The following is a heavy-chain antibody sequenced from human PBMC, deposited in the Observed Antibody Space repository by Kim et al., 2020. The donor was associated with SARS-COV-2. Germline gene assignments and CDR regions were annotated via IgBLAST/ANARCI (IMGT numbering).Heavy chain of an antibody. D-gene: IGHD6-13*01. V-gene: IGHV3-64D*09. CDR1: GFTFSSYA. J-gene: IGHJ4*02. CDR2: ISSNGGST. CDR3: VNSEDLAAPYFDY. Sequence: GGSLRLSCSASGFTFSSYAMHWVRQAPGKGLEYVSAISSNGGSTYYADSVKGRFTISRDNSKNTLYLQMSSLRAEDTAVYYCVNSEDLAAPYFDYWGQGTLVTVSS.